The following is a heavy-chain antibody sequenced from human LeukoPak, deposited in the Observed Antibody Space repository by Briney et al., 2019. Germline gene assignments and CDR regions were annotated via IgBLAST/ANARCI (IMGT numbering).Heavy chain of an antibody. V-gene: IGHV1-69*13. Sequence: SVKVSCKASGGTFSTYAISWVRQAPGQGLEWMGGIIPIFGTAHYSQKFQGRVTITADQSTSTAYIELSSLRSEDTAVYYCARSLIDYGGSYDAFDIWGQGTMVSVSS. CDR1: GGTFSTYA. J-gene: IGHJ3*02. CDR2: IIPIFGTA. CDR3: ARSLIDYGGSYDAFDI. D-gene: IGHD4-23*01.